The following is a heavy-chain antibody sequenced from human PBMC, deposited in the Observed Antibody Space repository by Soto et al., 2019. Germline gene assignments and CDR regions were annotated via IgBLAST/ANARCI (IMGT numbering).Heavy chain of an antibody. J-gene: IGHJ1*01. D-gene: IGHD2-15*01. V-gene: IGHV4-31*03. CDR1: GGSISSGGYY. Sequence: PSETLSLTCTVSGGSISSGGYYWSWIRQHPGKGLEWIGYIYYSGSTYYNPSLKSRVTISVDTSKNQFSLKLSSVTAADTAVYYCARVTGGQVVVYFQHWGQGTLVTVSS. CDR3: ARVTGGQVVVYFQH. CDR2: IYYSGST.